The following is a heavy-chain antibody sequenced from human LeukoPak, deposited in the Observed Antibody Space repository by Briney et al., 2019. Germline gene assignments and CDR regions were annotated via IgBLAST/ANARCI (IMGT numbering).Heavy chain of an antibody. J-gene: IGHJ4*02. Sequence: GGSLRLSCAASGFTFSSYAMSWVRQAPGKGLEWVSAISGSGGSTYYADSVEGRFTISRDNSKNTLYLQMNSLRAEDTAVYYCAKPSRGDGLTDYWGQGTLVTVSS. V-gene: IGHV3-23*01. CDR1: GFTFSSYA. D-gene: IGHD3-16*01. CDR2: ISGSGGST. CDR3: AKPSRGDGLTDY.